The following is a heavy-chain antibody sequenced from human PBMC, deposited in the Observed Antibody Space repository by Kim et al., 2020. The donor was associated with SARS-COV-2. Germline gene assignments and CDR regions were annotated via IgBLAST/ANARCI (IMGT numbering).Heavy chain of an antibody. V-gene: IGHV3-30*01. J-gene: IGHJ4*02. CDR3: ARDLWSGYLGYFDY. Sequence: AESVKGRFTISRDNSKNTLYLQMNSLRAEDTAVYYCARDLWSGYLGYFDYWGQGTLVTVSS. D-gene: IGHD3-3*01.